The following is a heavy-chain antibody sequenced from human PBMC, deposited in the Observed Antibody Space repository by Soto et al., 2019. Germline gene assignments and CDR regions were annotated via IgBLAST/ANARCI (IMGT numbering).Heavy chain of an antibody. CDR3: ARELAAGDLDY. J-gene: IGHJ4*02. Sequence: ASVKVSCKASGYSFTRYGIHWVRQAPGQRLEWMGRINVGNGDTKYSQKFQGRAIIIRDSFASTAYMELSSLSSEDTAVYYCARELAAGDLDYWGQGALVTVSS. D-gene: IGHD6-19*01. CDR2: INVGNGDT. CDR1: GYSFTRYG. V-gene: IGHV1-3*01.